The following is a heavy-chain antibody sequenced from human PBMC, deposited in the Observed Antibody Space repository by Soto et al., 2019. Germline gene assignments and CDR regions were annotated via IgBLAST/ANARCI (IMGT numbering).Heavy chain of an antibody. CDR1: GGSFSGYY. CDR3: ARRYYDYVWGSYPLDY. CDR2: INHSGST. J-gene: IGHJ4*02. V-gene: IGHV4-34*01. Sequence: PSETLSLTCAVYGGSFSGYYWSWIRQPPGKGLEWIGEINHSGSTNYNPSLKSRVTISVDTSKNQFSLKLSSVTAADTAVYYCARRYYDYVWGSYPLDYCGQGTLVTVSS. D-gene: IGHD3-16*02.